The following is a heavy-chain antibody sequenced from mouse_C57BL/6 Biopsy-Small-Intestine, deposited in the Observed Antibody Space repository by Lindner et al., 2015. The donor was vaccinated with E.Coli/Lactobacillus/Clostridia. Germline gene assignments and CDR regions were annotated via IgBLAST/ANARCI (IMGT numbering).Heavy chain of an antibody. CDR3: ASRASDGYYFDY. Sequence: VQLQESGGGLVKPGRSLKLSCAASGFTFSDYGMHWVRQAPEKGLEWIAYISSGSSTIYYADTVKGRFTISRDNAKNTLFLQMTSLRSEDTAMYYCASRASDGYYFDYWGQGTTLTVSS. CDR1: GFTFSDYG. D-gene: IGHD2-3*01. J-gene: IGHJ2*01. CDR2: ISSGSSTI. V-gene: IGHV5-17*01.